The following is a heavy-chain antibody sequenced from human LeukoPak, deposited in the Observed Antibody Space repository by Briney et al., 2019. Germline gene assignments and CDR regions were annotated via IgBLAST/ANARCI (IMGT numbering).Heavy chain of an antibody. D-gene: IGHD7-27*01. CDR3: ARDSITGDNSLDF. CDR1: GFTFSTYG. V-gene: IGHV3-33*05. CDR2: ITNDGNYE. Sequence: PGGSLRLSCAASGFTFSTYGMHWVRQAPGKGLEWVAVITNDGNYEKYADAVRGRFTISRDNSKNTLYLQMNSLSAEDTAVYYRARDSITGDNSLDFWGRGTLVTVSS. J-gene: IGHJ4*02.